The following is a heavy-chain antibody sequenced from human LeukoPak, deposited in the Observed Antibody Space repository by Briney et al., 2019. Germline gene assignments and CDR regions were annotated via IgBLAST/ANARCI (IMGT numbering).Heavy chain of an antibody. CDR3: ARAYCGGDCPLWY. V-gene: IGHV3-53*01. CDR2: IYSGGST. CDR1: GFTVSSNY. Sequence: PGGSLRLSCAASGFTVSSNYMNWVRQAPGKGLEWVSAIYSGGSTYYADSVKGRFTISRDNSKNTLYLQMNSLRAEDTAVYYCARAYCGGDCPLWYWGQGTLVTVSS. J-gene: IGHJ4*02. D-gene: IGHD2-21*02.